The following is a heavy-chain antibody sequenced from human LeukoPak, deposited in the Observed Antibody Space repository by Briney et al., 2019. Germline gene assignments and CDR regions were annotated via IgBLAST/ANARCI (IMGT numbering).Heavy chain of an antibody. J-gene: IGHJ4*02. CDR2: ISGSGGST. Sequence: GGSLRLSCAASGFGFTNYAMSWVRQAPGKGLEWVSGISGSGGSTYYADSVKGRFTISRDNSKKMMYLQMNSLRAEDTAVYYCAKDQVEMATITNFDYWGQGPLVPVSS. CDR1: GFGFTNYA. V-gene: IGHV3-23*01. D-gene: IGHD5-24*01. CDR3: AKDQVEMATITNFDY.